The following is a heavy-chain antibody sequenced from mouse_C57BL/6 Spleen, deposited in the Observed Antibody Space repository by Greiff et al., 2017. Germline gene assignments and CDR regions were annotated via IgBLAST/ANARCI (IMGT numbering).Heavy chain of an antibody. V-gene: IGHV1-19*01. J-gene: IGHJ2*01. CDR2: INPYNGGT. Sequence: VQLQQSGPVLVKPGASVKMSCKASGYTFTDYYMNWVKQSHGKSLEWIGVINPYNGGTSYNQKFKGKATLTVDKSSSTAYMELNSLTSEDSAVYYCARTDGSSSYWGQGTTLTVSS. CDR3: ARTDGSSSY. D-gene: IGHD1-1*01. CDR1: GYTFTDYY.